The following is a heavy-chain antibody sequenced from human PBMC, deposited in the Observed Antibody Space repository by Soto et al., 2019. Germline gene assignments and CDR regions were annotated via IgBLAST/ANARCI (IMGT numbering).Heavy chain of an antibody. CDR1: GYSISSSNW. Sequence: PSETLSLTCAVSGYSISSSNWWGWIRQPPGKGLEWIGYIYYSGSTYYNPSLKSRITINPDTSKNQFSLQLNSVTPEDTAVYYCARELADVWGQGTTVTVSS. J-gene: IGHJ6*02. CDR3: ARELADV. CDR2: IYYSGST. V-gene: IGHV4-28*03. D-gene: IGHD1-1*01.